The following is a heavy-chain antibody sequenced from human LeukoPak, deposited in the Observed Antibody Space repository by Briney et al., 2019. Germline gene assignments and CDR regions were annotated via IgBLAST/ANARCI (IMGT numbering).Heavy chain of an antibody. V-gene: IGHV3-21*01. J-gene: IGHJ4*02. Sequence: GGSLRLSCAASGFPFSSYSMKWVRPAPGEGLEWVSSISSSSSYIYYADSVKGRFTISRDNAKNSLYLQMNSLRAEDTAVYYCARDIVVVPAAIPIDYWGQGTLVTVSS. CDR3: ARDIVVVPAAIPIDY. CDR1: GFPFSSYS. D-gene: IGHD2-2*01. CDR2: ISSSSSYI.